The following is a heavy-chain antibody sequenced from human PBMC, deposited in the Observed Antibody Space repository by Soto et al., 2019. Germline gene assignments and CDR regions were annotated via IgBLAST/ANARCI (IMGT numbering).Heavy chain of an antibody. J-gene: IGHJ4*02. CDR2: VSDGGYNK. Sequence: LRLSCAASGFTFSHYAMHWVRQPPGKGLEWVAVVSDGGYNKFYFDSVKGRFTVFRDDSKQTLDLQMNDLRPEDTAIYFCARESVAGFDWGQGTRVTSPQ. V-gene: IGHV3-30*04. D-gene: IGHD6-19*01. CDR3: ARESVAGFD. CDR1: GFTFSHYA.